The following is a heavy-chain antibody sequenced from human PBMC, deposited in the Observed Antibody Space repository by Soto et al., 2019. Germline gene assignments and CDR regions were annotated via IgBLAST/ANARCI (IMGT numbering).Heavy chain of an antibody. CDR3: AKDPRDYYDSSGPDHYYYYYGMDV. CDR1: GFTFSSYG. V-gene: IGHV3-30*18. J-gene: IGHJ6*01. D-gene: IGHD3-22*01. CDR2: ISYDGSNK. Sequence: QVQLVESGGGVVQPGRSLRLSCAASGFTFSSYGMHWVRQAPGKGLEWVAVISYDGSNKYYADSVKGRFTISRDNSKNTLYLQMNSLRAEDTAVYYCAKDPRDYYDSSGPDHYYYYYGMDVW.